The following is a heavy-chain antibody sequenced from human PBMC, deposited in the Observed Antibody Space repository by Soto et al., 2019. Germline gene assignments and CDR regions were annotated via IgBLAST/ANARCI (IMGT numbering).Heavy chain of an antibody. J-gene: IGHJ6*02. Sequence: QVQLQESGPGLVKPSQTLSLTCSVSGGSISRGGYYWSWIRQPPGKGLEWIGYIYYSANTHYNPSLKGRVSISADTSKNQFSLTLSSVTAADTAVYYCARSGGNSYYYGMDVWGQGTTVTVSS. CDR3: ARSGGNSYYYGMDV. CDR2: IYYSANT. D-gene: IGHD3-10*01. V-gene: IGHV4-31*02. CDR1: GGSISRGGYY.